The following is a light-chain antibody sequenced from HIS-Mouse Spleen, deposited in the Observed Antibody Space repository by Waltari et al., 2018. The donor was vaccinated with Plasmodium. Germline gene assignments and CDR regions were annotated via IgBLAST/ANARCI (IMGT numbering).Light chain of an antibody. CDR3: QQYNNWSFT. CDR1: QSVSSN. J-gene: IGKJ3*01. Sequence: ELVMTQSTAPLSVSPGERASLSCMASQSVSSNLAWYQQKPGQAPRLLIYGASTRATGIPARCSGSGSGTEFTLTISSLQSEDFAVYYCQQYNNWSFTFGPGTKVDIK. V-gene: IGKV3-15*01. CDR2: GAS.